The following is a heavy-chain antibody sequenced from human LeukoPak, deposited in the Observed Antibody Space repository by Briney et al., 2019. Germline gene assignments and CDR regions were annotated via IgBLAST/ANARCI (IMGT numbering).Heavy chain of an antibody. V-gene: IGHV3-21*01. CDR3: AREYCSGGSCYGYDY. CDR1: GFTFSSYS. CDR2: ISSSSSYI. Sequence: GGSLRLSRAASGFTFSSYSMNWVRQAPGKGLEWVSSISSSSSYIYYADSVKGRFTISRDNAKNSLYLQMNSLRAEDTAVYYCAREYCSGGSCYGYDYWGQGTLVTVSS. J-gene: IGHJ4*02. D-gene: IGHD2-15*01.